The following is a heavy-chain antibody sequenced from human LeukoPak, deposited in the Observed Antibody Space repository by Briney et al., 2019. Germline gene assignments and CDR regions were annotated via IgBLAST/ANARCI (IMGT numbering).Heavy chain of an antibody. Sequence: ASVKVSCKASGYTFTSYYMHWVRQAPGQGLEWMGMINPSGDSTSYAQKFQGRVTMTRDTSTSTVYMELSSLRSEDTAVYYCARGPARTVVVAATVDYFDYWGQGTLVTVSS. J-gene: IGHJ4*02. CDR2: INPSGDST. CDR1: GYTFTSYY. D-gene: IGHD2-15*01. V-gene: IGHV1-46*01. CDR3: ARGPARTVVVAATVDYFDY.